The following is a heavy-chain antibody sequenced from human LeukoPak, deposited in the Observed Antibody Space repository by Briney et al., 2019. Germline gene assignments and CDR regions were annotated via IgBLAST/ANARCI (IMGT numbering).Heavy chain of an antibody. D-gene: IGHD4-17*01. CDR2: INTSGGTT. CDR1: GYTFSSYY. V-gene: IGHV1-46*01. CDR3: ARDRAVELGFYGDSGLDY. Sequence: ASVKVSCKASGYTFSSYYIHWVRQAPGQGLEWMGIINTSGGTTTYAQKFRGRVTMTRDTSTSTVNMELSSLRSEDTAVYYCARDRAVELGFYGDSGLDYWGQGTLVTVSS. J-gene: IGHJ4*02.